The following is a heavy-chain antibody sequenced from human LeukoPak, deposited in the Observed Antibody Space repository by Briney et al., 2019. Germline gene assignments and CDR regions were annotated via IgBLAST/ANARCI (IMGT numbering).Heavy chain of an antibody. J-gene: IGHJ4*02. D-gene: IGHD1-26*01. Sequence: GGSLRLSCAASGFTFSSYSMNWVRQAPGKGLEWVSSISSSSSYIYYADSVKGRFTISRDNAKISLYLQMNSLRAEDTAVYYCARDGPRGATPYWGQGTLVTVSS. CDR2: ISSSSSYI. CDR3: ARDGPRGATPY. CDR1: GFTFSSYS. V-gene: IGHV3-21*01.